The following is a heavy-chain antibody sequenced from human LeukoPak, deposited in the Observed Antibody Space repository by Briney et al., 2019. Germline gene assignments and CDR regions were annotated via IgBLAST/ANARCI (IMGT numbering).Heavy chain of an antibody. CDR3: AKDWWFGDSAIDY. CDR2: ISGSGGST. J-gene: IGHJ4*02. Sequence: PGGSLRLSCAASGFTFSSYAMSWVRQAPGKGLEWVSAISGSGGSTYYADSVKGRFTISRDNPKNTLYLQMSSLRAEDTAVYYCAKDWWFGDSAIDYWGQGTLVTVSS. D-gene: IGHD3-10*01. CDR1: GFTFSSYA. V-gene: IGHV3-23*01.